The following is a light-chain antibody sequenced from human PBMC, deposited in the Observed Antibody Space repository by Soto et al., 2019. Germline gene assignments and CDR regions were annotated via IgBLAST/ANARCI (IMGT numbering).Light chain of an antibody. J-gene: IGLJ2*01. V-gene: IGLV3-21*02. CDR1: NIGSQS. Sequence: SYELTQPPSVSGAPGQSARITCGGNNIGSQSVHWYQQKPGQAPVLVVYDDNDRPSGIPERFSGSKSGNTATLRITRVGDGDEADYYCQVWDSGTDHAVFGGGTQLTVL. CDR3: QVWDSGTDHAV. CDR2: DDN.